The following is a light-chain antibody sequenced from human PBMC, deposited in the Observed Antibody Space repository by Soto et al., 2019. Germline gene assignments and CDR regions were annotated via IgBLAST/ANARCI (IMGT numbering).Light chain of an antibody. CDR1: QRVSSSY. V-gene: IGKV3D-20*01. CDR3: QQYGSSPPIN. Sequence: EIVMTQSPATLSVSPGERATLSCRASQRVSSSYLAWYQQKPGLAPRLLIYDASSRATGIPDRFSGSGSGTDFTLTISRLEPEDFAVYYCQQYGSSPPINFGQGTRLEIK. J-gene: IGKJ5*01. CDR2: DAS.